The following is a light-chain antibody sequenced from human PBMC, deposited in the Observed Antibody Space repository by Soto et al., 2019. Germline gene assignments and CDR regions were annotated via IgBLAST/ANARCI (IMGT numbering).Light chain of an antibody. CDR2: EVA. CDR3: SSYANSGTNVI. J-gene: IGLJ2*01. Sequence: QSVLTQRASVSGSPGQSITISCTGTSSDVGSYNLVSWYQQHPGNAPKLLIYEVADRPSGVSDRFSGSKSGNTASLTISALQAEDEAVYYCSSYANSGTNVIFGGGTKVTVL. CDR1: SSDVGSYNL. V-gene: IGLV2-14*02.